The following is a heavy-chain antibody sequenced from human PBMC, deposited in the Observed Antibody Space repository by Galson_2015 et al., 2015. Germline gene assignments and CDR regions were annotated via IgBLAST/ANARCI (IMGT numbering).Heavy chain of an antibody. Sequence: QSGAEVTKPGESLKISCKGSGYSFTSYWIGWVRQMPGKGLEWMGIIYPGDSDTRYSPSFQGQVTISADKSIGTAYLQWSSLKASDTAMYYCARGYYDILTGYTDLYYFDYWGQGTLVTVSS. D-gene: IGHD3-9*01. V-gene: IGHV5-51*01. CDR3: ARGYYDILTGYTDLYYFDY. CDR1: GYSFTSYW. CDR2: IYPGDSDT. J-gene: IGHJ4*02.